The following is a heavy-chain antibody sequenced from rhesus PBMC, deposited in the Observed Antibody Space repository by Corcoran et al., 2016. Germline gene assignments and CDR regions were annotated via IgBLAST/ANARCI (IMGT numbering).Heavy chain of an antibody. CDR1: GYSISSGYY. V-gene: IGHV4-122*02. CDR2: SHENGST. Sequence: QVQLQESGPGLVKPSETLSLTCAVSGYSISSGYYWSWIRPPPGTGLELIRYSHENGSTSYNPILKSRVTISRDTCKNQFSLKLSSVTAADTAVYYCARDLRYNRFDVWGPGVLVTVSS. J-gene: IGHJ5-1*01. CDR3: ARDLRYNRFDV.